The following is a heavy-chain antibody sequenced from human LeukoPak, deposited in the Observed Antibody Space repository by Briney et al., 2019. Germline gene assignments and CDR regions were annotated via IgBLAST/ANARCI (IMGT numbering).Heavy chain of an antibody. CDR2: IEGTNSGGTT. CDR3: TWIDCSGGSCYFAS. J-gene: IGHJ4*02. Sequence: GSLRLSCELSGITFIEAWMSWVRQAPGKGLEWVGRIEGTNSGGTTAYAAPVKGRFTISRDDSQSMLYLQMDSLKSEDTAVYFCTWIDCSGGSCYFASWGQGTLVTVSS. CDR1: GITFIEAW. D-gene: IGHD2-15*01. V-gene: IGHV3-15*04.